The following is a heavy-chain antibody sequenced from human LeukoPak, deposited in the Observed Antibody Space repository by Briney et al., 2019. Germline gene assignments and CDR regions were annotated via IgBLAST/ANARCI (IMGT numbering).Heavy chain of an antibody. J-gene: IGHJ6*02. CDR1: GGTFSSCA. CDR2: IIPIFGTA. CDR3: ARGAPESHYGMDV. D-gene: IGHD1-14*01. Sequence: ASVKVSCKASGGTFSSCAISWVRQAPGQGLEWMGGIIPIFGTANYAQKFQGRVTITADESTSTAYMELSSLRSEDTAVYYCARGAPESHYGMDVWGQGTTVTVSS. V-gene: IGHV1-69*13.